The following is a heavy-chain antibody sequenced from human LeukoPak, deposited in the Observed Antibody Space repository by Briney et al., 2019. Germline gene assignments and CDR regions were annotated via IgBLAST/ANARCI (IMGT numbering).Heavy chain of an antibody. CDR3: GSFGYCSGGSCYRWFDP. Sequence: GGSLRLSWAASGFTFSDYEMIWVRQAPGKGLEWLSYISSSGGTIYYADSVKGRFTISRDNAENSLYLQMNSLRAEDTGLYYCGSFGYCSGGSCYRWFDPWGQGTLVTVSS. J-gene: IGHJ5*02. V-gene: IGHV3-48*03. D-gene: IGHD2-15*01. CDR1: GFTFSDYE. CDR2: ISSSGGTI.